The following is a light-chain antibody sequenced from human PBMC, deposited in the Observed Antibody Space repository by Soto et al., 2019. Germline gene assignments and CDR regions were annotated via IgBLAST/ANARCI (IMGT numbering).Light chain of an antibody. CDR2: EVS. J-gene: IGLJ1*01. CDR1: SSDVANYNF. CDR3: CSYAGSSTFV. V-gene: IGLV2-23*02. Sequence: QSLLTQPASVSGSPGQSITISCTGTSSDVANYNFVTWYQQHPGKAPKLMIYEVSKRPSGVSDRFSGSKSGNTASLTISGLQAEDEADYYCCSYAGSSTFVFGTGTKVTVL.